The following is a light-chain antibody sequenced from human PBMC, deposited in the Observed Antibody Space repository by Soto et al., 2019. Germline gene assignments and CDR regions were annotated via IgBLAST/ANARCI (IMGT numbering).Light chain of an antibody. J-gene: IGKJ1*01. CDR1: QSISSW. Sequence: DVQMTQSPSTVSASVGDRVTITCRASQSISSWLAWYQQKPGKAPKLLIYKASSLESGVPSRFSGSGSGTEFTLTISSLQPDDFATYYCQQYSTYTPRTFGQGTKVDIK. V-gene: IGKV1-5*03. CDR2: KAS. CDR3: QQYSTYTPRT.